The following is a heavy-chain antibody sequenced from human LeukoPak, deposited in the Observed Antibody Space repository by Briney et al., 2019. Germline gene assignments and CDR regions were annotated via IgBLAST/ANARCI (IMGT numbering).Heavy chain of an antibody. V-gene: IGHV3-23*01. CDR1: GFTFSSYA. J-gene: IGHJ4*02. CDR2: ISGSGGST. D-gene: IGHD2-15*01. CDR3: ARGDIVVVVAATRVGDY. Sequence: GGSLRLSCAASGFTFSSYAMSWVRQAPGKGLEWVSAISGSGGSTYYADSVKGRFTISRDNAKNTLYLQMNSLRAEDTAVYYCARGDIVVVVAATRVGDYWGQGTLVTVSS.